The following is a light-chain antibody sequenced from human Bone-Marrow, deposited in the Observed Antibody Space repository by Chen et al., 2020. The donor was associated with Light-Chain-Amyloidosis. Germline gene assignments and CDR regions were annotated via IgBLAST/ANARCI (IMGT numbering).Light chain of an antibody. CDR2: DDS. V-gene: IGLV3-21*03. CDR3: QVWDRSSDRPV. CDR1: NIGSTS. J-gene: IGLJ3*02. Sequence: SYVLTQPSSVSVAPGKTATSACGGNNIGSTSVNWYQHTPGQAPLLVVYDDSDRPSGIPERLSGSNSGNTATLTISRVEAGDEADYYCQVWDRSSDRPVFGGGTKLTVL.